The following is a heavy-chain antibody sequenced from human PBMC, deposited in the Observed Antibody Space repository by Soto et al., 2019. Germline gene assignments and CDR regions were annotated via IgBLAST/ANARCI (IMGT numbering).Heavy chain of an antibody. Sequence: GGSLRLSCSASGFIFSSSAMNWVRQAPGKGLDWVSAIGTAGDTYYPGSVKGRFTISRENAKNSLYLQMNSLRAGDTAVYYCARAIAAAGTGAYYYYYGMDVWGQGTTVTVSS. CDR1: GFIFSSSA. V-gene: IGHV3-13*01. J-gene: IGHJ6*02. CDR3: ARAIAAAGTGAYYYYYGMDV. D-gene: IGHD6-13*01. CDR2: IGTAGDT.